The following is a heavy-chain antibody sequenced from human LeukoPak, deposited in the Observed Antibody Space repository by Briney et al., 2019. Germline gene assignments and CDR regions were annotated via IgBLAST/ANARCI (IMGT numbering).Heavy chain of an antibody. Sequence: PGGSLRLSCAASGFTFSSYAMSWVRQAPRKGLEWVSAISGSGGSTYYADSVKGRFTISRDNSKNTLYLQMNSLRAEDTAVYYCAKEGDIVVVPAAMQSDYWGQGTLVTVSS. J-gene: IGHJ4*02. CDR1: GFTFSSYA. D-gene: IGHD2-2*01. CDR2: ISGSGGST. CDR3: AKEGDIVVVPAAMQSDY. V-gene: IGHV3-23*01.